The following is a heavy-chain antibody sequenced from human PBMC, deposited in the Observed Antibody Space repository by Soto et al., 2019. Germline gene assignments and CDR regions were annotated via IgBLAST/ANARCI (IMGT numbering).Heavy chain of an antibody. CDR2: ISYHGGIK. CDR1: GFTFRNFG. J-gene: IGHJ6*02. Sequence: GESLKISCAGSGFTFRNFGIHWVRQAPGKGLEWVAYISYHGGIKYYADSVKGPFTISRDNSQNTVYLQMKRLRPEDSAVYYFAKNLASDLSNSLSPIDGCGQGTTVTVSS. D-gene: IGHD6-6*01. V-gene: IGHV3-30*18. CDR3: AKNLASDLSNSLSPIDG.